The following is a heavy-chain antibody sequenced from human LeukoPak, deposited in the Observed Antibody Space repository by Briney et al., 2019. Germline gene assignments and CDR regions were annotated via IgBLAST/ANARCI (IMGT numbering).Heavy chain of an antibody. CDR2: IYTSGST. V-gene: IGHV4-4*07. Sequence: PSETLSLTCTVSAGSISSYYWSWIRQPAGKGLEWIGRIYTSGSTNYNPSLKSRVTMSVDTSKNQFSLKLSSVTAADTAVYYCATGSGCYYVRGFDIWGQGTMVTVSS. J-gene: IGHJ3*02. CDR1: AGSISSYY. D-gene: IGHD3-22*01. CDR3: ATGSGCYYVRGFDI.